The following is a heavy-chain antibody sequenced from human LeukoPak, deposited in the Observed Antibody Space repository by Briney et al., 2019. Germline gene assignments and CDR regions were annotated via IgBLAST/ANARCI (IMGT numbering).Heavy chain of an antibody. D-gene: IGHD3-10*02. J-gene: IGHJ4*02. V-gene: IGHV1-8*03. CDR3: ARGRRYRVRYYFDY. CDR2: MNPNSGNT. CDR1: GYTFTSYD. Sequence: ASVKVSCKASGYTFTSYDINWVRQATGQGLEWMGWMNPNSGNTGYAQKFQGRVTITRNTSISTAYMELSSLRSEDTAVYYCARGRRYRVRYYFDYWGQGTLVTVSS.